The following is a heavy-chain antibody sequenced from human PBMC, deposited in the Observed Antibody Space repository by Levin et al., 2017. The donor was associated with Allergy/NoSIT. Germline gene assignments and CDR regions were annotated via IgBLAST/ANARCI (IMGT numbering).Heavy chain of an antibody. J-gene: IGHJ3*02. V-gene: IGHV1-46*01. CDR2: INPSGGST. CDR1: GYTFTSYY. CDR3: ARNEAVAVPRGAFDI. D-gene: IGHD6-19*01. Sequence: ASVKVSCKASGYTFTSYYMHWVRQAPGQGLEWMGIINPSGGSTSYAQKFQGRVTMTRDTSTSTVYMELSSLRSEDTAVYYCARNEAVAVPRGAFDIWAKGQWSPSLQ.